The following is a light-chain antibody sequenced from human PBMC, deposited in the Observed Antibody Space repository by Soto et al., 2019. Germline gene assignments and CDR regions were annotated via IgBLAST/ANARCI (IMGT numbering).Light chain of an antibody. J-gene: IGKJ2*01. CDR3: QQTYSTPQNT. CDR2: DAS. V-gene: IGKV1-39*01. Sequence: DIQMTQSPSSLSASVGDRVTITCRASQSISTYLNWYQQKPGMAPKVLIYDASTLESGVPSRFSGSGSGTDFTLTISSLQPEDFATYYCQQTYSTPQNTFGQGTKLEMK. CDR1: QSISTY.